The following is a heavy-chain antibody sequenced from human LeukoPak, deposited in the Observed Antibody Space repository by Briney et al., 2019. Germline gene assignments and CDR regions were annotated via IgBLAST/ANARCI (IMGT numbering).Heavy chain of an antibody. D-gene: IGHD3-3*01. J-gene: IGHJ4*02. CDR1: GFTFSSYA. CDR2: ISGSGGST. CDR3: AKVNPLYDFWSGYIDY. V-gene: IGHV3-23*01. Sequence: GGSLRLSCAASGFTFSSYAMSWVRQAPGKGLEWVSAISGSGGSTYYADSVKGRFTISRDNSKNTLYLQMNSLRAEDTAVYYCAKVNPLYDFWSGYIDYWGQGTLVTVSS.